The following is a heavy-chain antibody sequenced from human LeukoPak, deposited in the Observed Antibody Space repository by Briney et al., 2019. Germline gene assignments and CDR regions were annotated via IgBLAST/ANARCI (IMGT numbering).Heavy chain of an antibody. CDR1: GFTLSSYA. CDR2: ISGSGGST. CDR3: AKDGYSAGNSWWGDTDY. D-gene: IGHD6-13*01. Sequence: GGSLRLSCAASGFTLSSYAMSWVRQAPGRGLEWVSAISGSGGSTYYADSVKGRFTISRDNSKNTLYLQMNSLRAEDTAVYYCAKDGYSAGNSWWGDTDYWGQGTLVTVSS. V-gene: IGHV3-23*01. J-gene: IGHJ4*02.